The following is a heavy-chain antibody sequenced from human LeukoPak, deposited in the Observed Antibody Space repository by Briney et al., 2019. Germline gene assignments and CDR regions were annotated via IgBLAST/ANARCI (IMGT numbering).Heavy chain of an antibody. D-gene: IGHD3-3*01. CDR1: GFTFGSYW. V-gene: IGHV3-7*01. Sequence: GGSLRLSCAASGFTFGSYWMSWVRQAPGKGLEWVANIKQDGSEKYYVDSVKGRFTISRDNAKNSLYLQMNSLRAEDTAVYYCARDVSGYYYYYMDVWGKGTTVTVSS. J-gene: IGHJ6*03. CDR3: ARDVSGYYYYYMDV. CDR2: IKQDGSEK.